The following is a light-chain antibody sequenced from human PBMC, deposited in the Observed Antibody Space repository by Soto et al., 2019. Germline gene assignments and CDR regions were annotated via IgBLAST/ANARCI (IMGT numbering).Light chain of an antibody. CDR1: ISNIGSNY. J-gene: IGLJ2*01. CDR3: GTWDSSLSAVV. Sequence: QSVLTQPPSVSAAPGQQVTISCSGSISNIGSNYVSWYRQLPGTAPKVLIYDNTKRPSGIPDRLSGSKSGTSATLGITGLQTGDEAHYYCGTWDSSLSAVVFGGGTKLTVL. CDR2: DNT. V-gene: IGLV1-51*01.